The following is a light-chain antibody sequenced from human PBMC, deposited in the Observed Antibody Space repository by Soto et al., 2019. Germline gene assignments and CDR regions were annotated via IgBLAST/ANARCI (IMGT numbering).Light chain of an antibody. Sequence: IVLTQSPATLSLSPGERATLSCRASQGVSSYLAWYQQKPGLAPRLVIYDSSIRATGIPDRFSGSGSGTDFPLPIRSLQSEAFAVYYCQQYDDWPWTFGQGTKVDLK. CDR1: QGVSSY. CDR3: QQYDDWPWT. V-gene: IGKV3D-15*01. J-gene: IGKJ1*01. CDR2: DSS.